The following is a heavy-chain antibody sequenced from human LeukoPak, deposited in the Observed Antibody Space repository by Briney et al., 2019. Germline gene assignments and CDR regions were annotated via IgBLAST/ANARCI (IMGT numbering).Heavy chain of an antibody. CDR2: ISSSGSTI. CDR3: AVDIAYIRFDN. J-gene: IGHJ4*02. CDR1: GFTFSSYE. V-gene: IGHV3-48*03. Sequence: GGSLRLSCAASGFTFSSYEMNWVRQAPGKGLEWVSYISSSGSTIYYADSVKGRFTISRDNSKNTVYLQMNSLRFEDADVYYCAVDIAYIRFDNWGQGTLVTVSS. D-gene: IGHD1-1*01.